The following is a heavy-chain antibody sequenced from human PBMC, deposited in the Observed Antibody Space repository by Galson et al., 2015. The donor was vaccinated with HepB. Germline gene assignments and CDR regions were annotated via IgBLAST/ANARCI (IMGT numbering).Heavy chain of an antibody. Sequence: SVKVSCKASGYTFTSYGISWVRQAPGQGLEWMGWISAYNGNTNYAQKLQGRVTMTTDTSTSTAYMELRSLRSDDTAVYYCARGYLLVVYAHPGGGFDYWGQGTLVTVSS. V-gene: IGHV1-18*01. CDR2: ISAYNGNT. CDR3: ARGYLLVVYAHPGGGFDY. J-gene: IGHJ4*02. CDR1: GYTFTSYG. D-gene: IGHD2-8*02.